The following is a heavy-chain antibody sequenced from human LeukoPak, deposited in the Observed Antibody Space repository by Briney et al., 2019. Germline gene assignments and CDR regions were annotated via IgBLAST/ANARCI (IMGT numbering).Heavy chain of an antibody. CDR3: ARAERGFGELFVGY. J-gene: IGHJ4*02. D-gene: IGHD3-10*01. CDR1: GFTFSSYA. CDR2: IKQDGSEK. V-gene: IGHV3-7*03. Sequence: PGGSLRLSCAASGFTFSSYAMSWVRQAPGKGLEWVANIKQDGSEKYYVDSVKGRFTISRDNAKNSLYLQMNSLRAEDTAVYYCARAERGFGELFVGYWGQGTLVTVSS.